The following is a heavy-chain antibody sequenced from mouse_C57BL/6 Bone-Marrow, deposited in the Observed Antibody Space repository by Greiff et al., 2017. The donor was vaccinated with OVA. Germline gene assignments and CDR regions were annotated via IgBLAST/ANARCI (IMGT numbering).Heavy chain of an antibody. V-gene: IGHV14-4*01. CDR1: GFNIKDDY. CDR3: TITTVVARYFDV. CDR2: IDPENGDT. J-gene: IGHJ1*03. Sequence: EVQGVESGAELVRPGASVKLSCTASGFNIKDDYMHWVKQRPEQGLEWIGWIDPENGDTEYASKFQGKATITADTSSNTAYLQLSSLTSEDTAVYYCTITTVVARYFDVWGTGTTVTVSS. D-gene: IGHD1-1*01.